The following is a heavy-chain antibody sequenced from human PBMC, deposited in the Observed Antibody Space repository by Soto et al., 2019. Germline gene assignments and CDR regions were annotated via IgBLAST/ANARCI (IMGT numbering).Heavy chain of an antibody. CDR2: IYYSGST. CDR1: GGSISSYY. D-gene: IGHD5-12*01. Sequence: SETLSLTCTVSGGSISSYYWSWIRQPPGKGLEWIGYIYYSGSTNYNPSLKSRVTISVDTSKNQFSLKLSSVTAADTAVYYCARGIVALYYYLDYWGQGTLVTVSS. CDR3: ARGIVALYYYLDY. J-gene: IGHJ4*02. V-gene: IGHV4-59*01.